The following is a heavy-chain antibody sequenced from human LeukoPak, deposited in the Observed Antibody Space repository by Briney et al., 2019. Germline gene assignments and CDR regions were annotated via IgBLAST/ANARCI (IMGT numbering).Heavy chain of an antibody. V-gene: IGHV1-69-2*01. CDR1: GYTFTDYY. D-gene: IGHD3-22*01. CDR3: AIEYYYDSSGYYQY. CDR2: VDPKDGET. J-gene: IGHJ4*02. Sequence: ASVKVSCKVSGYTFTDYYMHWVQQAPGKGLEWMGLVDPKDGETIYAEKFQGRVTITADTSTDTAYMELSSLRSEDTAVYYCAIEYYYDSSGYYQYWGQGTLVTVSS.